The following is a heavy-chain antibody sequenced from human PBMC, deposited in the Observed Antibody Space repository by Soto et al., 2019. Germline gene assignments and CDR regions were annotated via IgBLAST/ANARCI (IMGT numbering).Heavy chain of an antibody. J-gene: IGHJ4*02. CDR1: GFTFGDYA. V-gene: IGHV3-49*03. CDR2: IRSKAYGGTT. CDR3: TRGGGSSPRSYYFDY. Sequence: PGGSLRLSCTASGFTFGDYAMSWFRQAPGKGLEWVGFIRSKAYGGTTEYAASVKGRFTISRDDSKSIAYLQMNSLKTEDTAVYYCTRGGGSSPRSYYFDYWGQGTLVTVSS. D-gene: IGHD1-26*01.